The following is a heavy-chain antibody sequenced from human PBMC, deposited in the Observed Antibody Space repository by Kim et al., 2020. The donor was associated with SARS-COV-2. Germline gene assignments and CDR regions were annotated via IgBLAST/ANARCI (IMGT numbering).Heavy chain of an antibody. J-gene: IGHJ6*02. CDR1: GYSFTSYW. CDR2: IYPGDSDT. CDR3: AGLWLDYDILTGWQDYGMDV. Sequence: GESLKISCKGSGYSFTSYWIGWVRQMPGKGLEWMGIIYPGDSDTRYSRSFQGQVTISADKHISTAYLQWSSLKASDTAMYYCAGLWLDYDILTGWQDYGMDVWGQGTTVTVSS. V-gene: IGHV5-51*01. D-gene: IGHD3-9*01.